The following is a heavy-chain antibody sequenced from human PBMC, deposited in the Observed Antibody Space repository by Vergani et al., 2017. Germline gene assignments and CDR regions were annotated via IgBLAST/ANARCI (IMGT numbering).Heavy chain of an antibody. CDR2: INPNSGGT. Sequence: QVQLVQSGAEVKKPGASVKVSCKASGYTFTGYYMHWVRQAPGQGLEWMGWINPNSGGTNYAQKFQGRVTMTRDTSISTAYMELSRLRSDDTAVYYCARDPPRGYDSSGDAFDIWGQGTMVTVSS. V-gene: IGHV1-2*02. D-gene: IGHD3-22*01. CDR1: GYTFTGYY. CDR3: ARDPPRGYDSSGDAFDI. J-gene: IGHJ3*02.